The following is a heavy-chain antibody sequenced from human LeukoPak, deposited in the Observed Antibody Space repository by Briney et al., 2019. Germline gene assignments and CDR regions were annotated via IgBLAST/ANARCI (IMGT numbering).Heavy chain of an antibody. V-gene: IGHV3-23*01. CDR3: AKDFLRNMVLGFDD. Sequence: PGGSLRLSCAASGFAFASFALSWVRQAPGKWLEWVSTITGSGGNTYYADSVKGRFTVSRDNSKNTLYLQMNSLRGEDTAVYYCAKDFLRNMVLGFDDWGQGTLVTVSS. D-gene: IGHD3-10*01. CDR1: GFAFASFA. CDR2: ITGSGGNT. J-gene: IGHJ4*02.